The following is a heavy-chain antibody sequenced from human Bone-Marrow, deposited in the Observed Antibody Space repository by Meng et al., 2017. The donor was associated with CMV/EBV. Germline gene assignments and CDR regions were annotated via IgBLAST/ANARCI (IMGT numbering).Heavy chain of an antibody. V-gene: IGHV1-69*10. J-gene: IGHJ4*02. CDR2: IIPILGIA. CDR1: GGTFSSYA. D-gene: IGHD6-6*01. Sequence: SGGTFSSYAISWVRQAPGQGLEWMGGIIPILGIANYAQKFQGRVTITADKSTSTAYMELSSLRSEDTAVYYCARTSSSIAARPLDYWGQGTLVTVSS. CDR3: ARTSSSIAARPLDY.